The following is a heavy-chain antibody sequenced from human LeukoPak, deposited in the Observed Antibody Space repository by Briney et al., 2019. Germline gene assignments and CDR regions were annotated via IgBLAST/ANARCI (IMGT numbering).Heavy chain of an antibody. D-gene: IGHD1-26*01. CDR3: ARLSLVGDSTSAFDY. Sequence: GEPLKISCKGPGYSFTIYWIAGVRQMPGKGLYWMGITYPGDSDTTSSPSFQGQVTISVDKSINTAYLQWSSLKASDTALYYCARLSLVGDSTSAFDYWGQGTLVTVSS. CDR1: GYSFTIYW. J-gene: IGHJ4*02. CDR2: TYPGDSDT. V-gene: IGHV5-51*01.